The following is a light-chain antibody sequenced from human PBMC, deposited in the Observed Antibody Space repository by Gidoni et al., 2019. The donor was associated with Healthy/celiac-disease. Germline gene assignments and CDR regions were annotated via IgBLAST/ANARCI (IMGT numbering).Light chain of an antibody. CDR2: GAS. CDR3: QHYNNWPPRA. Sequence: EIVMTQSPATLSVSPGERATLSCSASQSVSSNLAWYQQIPGQAPRLLIYGASTRATDIPARFSGSGSGTEFTLTISSLQSEDFAVYYCQHYNNWPPRAFGPGTKVDIK. V-gene: IGKV3-15*01. J-gene: IGKJ3*01. CDR1: QSVSSN.